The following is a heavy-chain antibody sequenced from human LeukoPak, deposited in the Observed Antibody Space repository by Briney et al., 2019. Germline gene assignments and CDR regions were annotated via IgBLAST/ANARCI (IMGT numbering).Heavy chain of an antibody. CDR1: GYTFTSYY. J-gene: IGHJ5*02. D-gene: IGHD6-19*01. V-gene: IGHV1-46*01. Sequence: ASVKVSCKASGYTFTSYYMHWVRQAPGQGLEWMGIINPSGGSTSYAQKFQGRVTMTRDMSTSTVYMELSSLRSEDTAVYYCARETAVAGTDYWFDPWGQGTLVTVSS. CDR3: ARETAVAGTDYWFDP. CDR2: INPSGGST.